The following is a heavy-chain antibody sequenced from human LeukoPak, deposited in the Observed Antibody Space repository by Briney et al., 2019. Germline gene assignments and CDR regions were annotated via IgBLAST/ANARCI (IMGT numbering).Heavy chain of an antibody. Sequence: GGSLRLSCAASGFTISSNYMSWVRQAPGKGLEWVSVIYSGGTTNYADSVKGRFTISRDNSKNTLFLQMNSLRAEDTAVYYCARGGYSSSWYHFDYWGQGTLVTVSS. CDR1: GFTISSNY. D-gene: IGHD6-13*01. J-gene: IGHJ4*02. CDR3: ARGGYSSSWYHFDY. V-gene: IGHV3-53*01. CDR2: IYSGGTT.